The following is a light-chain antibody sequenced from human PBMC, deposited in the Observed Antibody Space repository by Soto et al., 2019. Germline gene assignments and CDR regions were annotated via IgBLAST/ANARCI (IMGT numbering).Light chain of an antibody. Sequence: IVVTQSPGTLSVSPGERATLSCRASQSVGSKLALYRQAPGQAPRLLIYGASTRATDTPARFSGSGAVTDFTLTISNGEPRDFAMYYCQQYGSSFATFGQGTQVE. CDR3: QQYGSSFAT. CDR1: QSVGSK. J-gene: IGKJ1*01. V-gene: IGKV3-20*01. CDR2: GAS.